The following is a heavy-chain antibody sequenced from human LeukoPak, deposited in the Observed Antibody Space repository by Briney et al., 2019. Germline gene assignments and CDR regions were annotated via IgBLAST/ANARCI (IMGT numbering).Heavy chain of an antibody. CDR2: INPNSGGT. CDR1: GYTFTGYY. J-gene: IGHJ5*02. Sequence: GASVKVSCKASGYTFTGYYMHWVRQAPGQGLEWMGWINPNSGGTNYAQKFQGRVTMTRDTSISTAYMELGRLRSDDTAVYYCARDGILGYCTNGVCHNWFDPWGQGTLVTVSS. D-gene: IGHD2-8*01. CDR3: ARDGILGYCTNGVCHNWFDP. V-gene: IGHV1-2*02.